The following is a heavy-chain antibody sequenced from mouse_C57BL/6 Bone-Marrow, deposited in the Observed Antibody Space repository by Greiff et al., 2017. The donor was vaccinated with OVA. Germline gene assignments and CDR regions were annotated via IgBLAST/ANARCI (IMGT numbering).Heavy chain of an antibody. CDR2: IGPGSGST. J-gene: IGHJ2*01. V-gene: IGHV1-77*01. Sequence: QVQLQQSGAELVKPGASVKISCKAPGYTFTDYYINWVKQRPGQGLEWIGKIGPGSGSTYYNEKFKGKATLTADKSSSTAYMHISSLTSEESAVYVCARDYYGSSFDYWGQGTTLTVSS. CDR1: GYTFTDYY. CDR3: ARDYYGSSFDY. D-gene: IGHD1-1*01.